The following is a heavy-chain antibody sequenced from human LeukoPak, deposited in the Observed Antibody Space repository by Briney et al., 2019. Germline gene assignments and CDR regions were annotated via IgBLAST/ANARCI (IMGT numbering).Heavy chain of an antibody. CDR1: GGSMSKSY. CDR2: IYSSGST. D-gene: IGHD1-14*01. V-gene: IGHV4-59*01. J-gene: IGHJ4*02. Sequence: SETLSLTCTVSGGSMSKSYWNWIRQPPGKGLEWIGYIYSSGSTNYNPSLKSRVTISLVTSRTQSSLELTSATAADTAVYYCARGRTYLDYFDYWGQGTVVTVSS. CDR3: ARGRTYLDYFDY.